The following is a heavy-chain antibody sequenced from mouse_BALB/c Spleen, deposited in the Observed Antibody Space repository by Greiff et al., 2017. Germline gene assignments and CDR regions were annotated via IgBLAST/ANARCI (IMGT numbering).Heavy chain of an antibody. V-gene: IGHV6-6*02. J-gene: IGHJ3*01. CDR2: IRLKSNNYAT. Sequence: EVKLEESGGGLVQPGGSMKLSCVASGFTFSNYWMNWVRQSPEKGLEWVAEIRLKSNNYATHYAESVKGRFTISRDDSKSSVYLQMNNLRAEDTGIYYCTRWGYEFAYWGQGTLVTVSA. CDR3: TRWGYEFAY. CDR1: GFTFSNYW. D-gene: IGHD2-14*01.